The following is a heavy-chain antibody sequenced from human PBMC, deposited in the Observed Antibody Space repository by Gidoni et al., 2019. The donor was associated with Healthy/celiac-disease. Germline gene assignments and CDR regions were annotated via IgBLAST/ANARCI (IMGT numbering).Heavy chain of an antibody. V-gene: IGHV1-18*01. CDR2: ISAYNAKT. Sequence: QVQLVQSGAEVKKPGASVKVSCKASGYTSTNFGISWVRQAPGQGLEWMGWISAYNAKTKSAQKFQGRVTMTTDTSTTTVYMEVRSLRSDDTAVYYCASAMTIFAHMDVWGQGTTVTVSS. J-gene: IGHJ6*02. D-gene: IGHD3-3*01. CDR1: GYTSTNFG. CDR3: ASAMTIFAHMDV.